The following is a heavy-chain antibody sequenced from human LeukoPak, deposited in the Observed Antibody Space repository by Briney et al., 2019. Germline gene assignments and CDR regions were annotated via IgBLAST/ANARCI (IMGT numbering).Heavy chain of an antibody. J-gene: IGHJ4*02. CDR2: MNPNSGNT. CDR3: VRWFGELWVDY. CDR1: GYTFTSYN. V-gene: IGHV1-8*01. Sequence: ASVKVSCKASGYTFTSYNINWVRQATGQWLEWMGWMNPNSGNTGYAQKFQGRVTMTRNTSISTAYMELSSLRSEDTAVYYCVRWFGELWVDYWGQGTLVTVSS. D-gene: IGHD3-10*01.